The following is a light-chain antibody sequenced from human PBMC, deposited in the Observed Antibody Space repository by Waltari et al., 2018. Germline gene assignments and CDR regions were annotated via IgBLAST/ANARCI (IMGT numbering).Light chain of an antibody. Sequence: QSVLTQPPSASGTPGQRVTISCSGSVPHIGSNYVYWSYQQLPGTAPKLLIYRNDQRPSAVPDRFSGSKSGTSASLAISGLRSEDEGDYYCAAWDDSLSGHVVFGGGTKLTVL. CDR3: AAWDDSLSGHVV. J-gene: IGLJ2*01. CDR1: VPHIGSNY. V-gene: IGLV1-47*01. CDR2: RND.